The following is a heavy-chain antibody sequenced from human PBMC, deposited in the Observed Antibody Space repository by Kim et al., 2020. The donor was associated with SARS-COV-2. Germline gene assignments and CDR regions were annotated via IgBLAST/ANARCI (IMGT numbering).Heavy chain of an antibody. J-gene: IGHJ4*02. CDR3: ARDRPRAIPHYYDSSGLTL. V-gene: IGHV3-11*06. Sequence: GRFTISRDNAKNSLYLQMNSLRAEDTAVYYCARDRPRAIPHYYDSSGLTLWGQGTLVTVSS. D-gene: IGHD3-22*01.